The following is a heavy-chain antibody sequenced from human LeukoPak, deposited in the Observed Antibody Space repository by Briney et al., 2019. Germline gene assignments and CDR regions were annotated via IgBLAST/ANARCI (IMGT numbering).Heavy chain of an antibody. CDR2: VNSDGGGI. CDR1: GFTFSSYW. CDR3: ARWTPTDGHNYGGDY. D-gene: IGHD5-24*01. J-gene: IGHJ4*02. Sequence: GGSLRLSCAASGFTFSSYWMHWVRQAPGKGLVWVSRVNSDGGGITYADSVKGRFTISRDNAKNTLYLQMNNLRADDTAVYYCARWTPTDGHNYGGDYWGQGTLVTVSS. V-gene: IGHV3-74*01.